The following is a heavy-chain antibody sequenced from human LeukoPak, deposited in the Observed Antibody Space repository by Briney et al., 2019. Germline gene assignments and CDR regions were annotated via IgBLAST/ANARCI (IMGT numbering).Heavy chain of an antibody. CDR1: GFTFSSYG. CDR3: CRGPPVLRLLEWLSPYYYYGMDV. Sequence: GRSLRLSCAASGFTFSSYGMHWVRQAPGKGLEWVAVIWYDGSNKYYADSVKGRFTISRDNSKNTLYLQMNSLRAEDTAVYYCCRGPPVLRLLEWLSPYYYYGMDVWGQGTTVTVSS. J-gene: IGHJ6*02. D-gene: IGHD3-3*01. V-gene: IGHV3-33*01. CDR2: IWYDGSNK.